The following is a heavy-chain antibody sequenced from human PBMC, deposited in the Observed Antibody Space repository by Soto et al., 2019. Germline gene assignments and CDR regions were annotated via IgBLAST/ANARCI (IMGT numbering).Heavy chain of an antibody. CDR1: GFTFSSYS. CDR3: TRAGRGAVVVGDLGYFYYGMDV. Sequence: EEHLVESGGALVQRGGSLRLSCAASGFTFSSYSMKWVRQAPGKGLEWVSHISSSSTGMYYADSVKGRFIISRDNAENSLYLQMNNLRDEDTAVYYCTRAGRGAVVVGDLGYFYYGMDVWGQGTTVTVSS. V-gene: IGHV3-48*02. CDR2: ISSSSTGM. D-gene: IGHD2-15*01. J-gene: IGHJ6*02.